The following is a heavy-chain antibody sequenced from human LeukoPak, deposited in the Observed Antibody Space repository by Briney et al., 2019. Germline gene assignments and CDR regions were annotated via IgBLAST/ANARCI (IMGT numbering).Heavy chain of an antibody. CDR1: GYTFTGYY. Sequence: ASVKVSCKASGYTFTGYYMHWVRQAPGQGLEWMGWINPNSGGTNYAQKFQGRVTMTRDTSISTAYMELRSLRSDDTAVYYCARDRAPGVAGHDAFDIWGQGTMVTVSS. J-gene: IGHJ3*02. CDR2: INPNSGGT. D-gene: IGHD6-19*01. V-gene: IGHV1-2*02. CDR3: ARDRAPGVAGHDAFDI.